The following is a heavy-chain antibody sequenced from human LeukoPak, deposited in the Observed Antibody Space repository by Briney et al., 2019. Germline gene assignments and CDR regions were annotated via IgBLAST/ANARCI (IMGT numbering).Heavy chain of an antibody. CDR1: GYTFTGYY. J-gene: IGHJ6*03. Sequence: ASVKVSCKASGYTFTGYYMHWVRQAPGQGLEWLGWINPNSGGTNYAQKFQGRVTMTRDTSISTAYMELSRLRSDDTAVYYCAIGSGYYYYYMDVWGKGTTVTVSS. CDR2: INPNSGGT. V-gene: IGHV1-2*02. D-gene: IGHD2-2*03. CDR3: AIGSGYYYYYMDV.